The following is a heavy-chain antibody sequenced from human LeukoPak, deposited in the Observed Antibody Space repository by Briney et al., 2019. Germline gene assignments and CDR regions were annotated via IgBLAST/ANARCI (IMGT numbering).Heavy chain of an antibody. V-gene: IGHV4-4*09. CDR2: IYTSGST. Sequence: PSETLSLTCTVSGGSISSYYWSWIRQPPGKGLEWIGYIYTSGSTNYNPSLKSRVTISVDTSKNQFSLKLSSVTAADTAVYYCARATVVTHFDYWGQGTLVTVSS. CDR1: GGSISSYY. CDR3: ARATVVTHFDY. D-gene: IGHD4-23*01. J-gene: IGHJ4*02.